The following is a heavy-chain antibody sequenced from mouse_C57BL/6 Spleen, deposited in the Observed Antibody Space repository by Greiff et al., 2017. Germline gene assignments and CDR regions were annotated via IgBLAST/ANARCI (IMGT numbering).Heavy chain of an antibody. V-gene: IGHV1-52*01. J-gene: IGHJ1*03. CDR3: ASGPSITTVVEGYFDV. CDR1: GYTFTSYW. CDR2: IDPSDSET. D-gene: IGHD1-1*01. Sequence: QVQLQQPGAELVRPGSSVKLSCKASGYTFTSYWMHWVKQRPIQGLEWIGNIDPSDSETHYNQKFKDKATLTVDKSSSTAYMQLSSLTSEDSAVYYCASGPSITTVVEGYFDVWGTGTTVTVSS.